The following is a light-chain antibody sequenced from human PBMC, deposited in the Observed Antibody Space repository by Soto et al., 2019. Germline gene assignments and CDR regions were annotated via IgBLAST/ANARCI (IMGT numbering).Light chain of an antibody. CDR3: QQANTFPWT. Sequence: DVQMTQSPSSVSASVGDRVTITCRASEGITGWLAWYQQKPGRAPKLLIYGASSLQTGVPSRFSGSESGTDFTLTISSLQPEDFVTYYCQQANTFPWTFGQGTKVAIK. CDR2: GAS. CDR1: EGITGW. J-gene: IGKJ1*01. V-gene: IGKV1-12*01.